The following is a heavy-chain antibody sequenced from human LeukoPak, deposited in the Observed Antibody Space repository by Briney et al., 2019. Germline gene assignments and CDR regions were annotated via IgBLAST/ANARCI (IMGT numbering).Heavy chain of an antibody. CDR1: GGSISSSNW. CDR3: ARAFNRLSVYSYGYNWFDP. V-gene: IGHV4-4*02. D-gene: IGHD5-18*01. J-gene: IGHJ5*02. CDR2: IYHSGST. Sequence: SGTLSLTCAVSGGSISSSNWWSWVRQPPGKGLEWSGEIYHSGSTNYNPSLKSRVTISVDKSKNQFSLKLSSVTAAGTAVYYCARAFNRLSVYSYGYNWFDPGGQGTLVTVSS.